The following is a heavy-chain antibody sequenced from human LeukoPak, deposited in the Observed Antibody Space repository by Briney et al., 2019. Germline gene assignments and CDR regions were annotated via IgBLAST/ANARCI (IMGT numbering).Heavy chain of an antibody. J-gene: IGHJ5*02. CDR3: ARAAAAGRGEGWFDP. Sequence: GGSLRLSCEASGFTFSGYWMHWVRQAAGKGLEWVSRIKCDGSDSSYGDGVKGHLTISRDNAKKMLYLQMDSLRVEYTAVYYCARAAAAGRGEGWFDPWGQGTLVSVSS. CDR1: GFTFSGYW. CDR2: IKCDGSDS. D-gene: IGHD6-13*01. V-gene: IGHV3-74*01.